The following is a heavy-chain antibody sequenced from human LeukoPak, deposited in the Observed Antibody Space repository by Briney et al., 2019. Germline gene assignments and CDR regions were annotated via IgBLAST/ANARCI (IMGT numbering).Heavy chain of an antibody. J-gene: IGHJ5*02. CDR3: SRADNWFDP. Sequence: GGSLRLSCAASGFTFSDFYMTWLRQAPGKGLELLSYISGSAHDVNYIDSVRGRFTISRDNAKNSLYLHMNSLTVEDTAVYYCSRADNWFDPWGQGTLVTVSS. CDR2: ISGSAHDV. CDR1: GFTFSDFY. V-gene: IGHV3-11*01.